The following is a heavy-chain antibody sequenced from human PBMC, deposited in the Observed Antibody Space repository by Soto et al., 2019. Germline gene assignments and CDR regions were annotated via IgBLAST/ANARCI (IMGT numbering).Heavy chain of an antibody. V-gene: IGHV3-21*01. Sequence: PGGSLRLSCAASGFTFSSYSMNWVRQAPGKGLEWVSSISSSSSYIYYADSVKGRFTISRDNAKNSLYLQMNSLRAEDTAVYYCAREGASVAAIYYYYGMDVWGQGTTVTVSS. J-gene: IGHJ6*02. CDR3: AREGASVAAIYYYYGMDV. D-gene: IGHD2-15*01. CDR2: ISSSSSYI. CDR1: GFTFSSYS.